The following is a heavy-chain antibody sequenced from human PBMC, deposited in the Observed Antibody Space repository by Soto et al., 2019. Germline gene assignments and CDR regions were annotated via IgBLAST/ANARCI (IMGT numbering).Heavy chain of an antibody. D-gene: IGHD6-6*01. J-gene: IGHJ4*02. Sequence: EVQLVESGGGLVQPGGSLRLSCAAPGFTFSSEWMSWVRQAPGRGLEWVANIKHDGSEKYYVDSVMDRFTISRDNAKNSLSLQMNSLRAEDTAVYYCARGVHWGQGTLVTVSS. CDR2: IKHDGSEK. CDR3: ARGVH. V-gene: IGHV3-7*01. CDR1: GFTFSSEW.